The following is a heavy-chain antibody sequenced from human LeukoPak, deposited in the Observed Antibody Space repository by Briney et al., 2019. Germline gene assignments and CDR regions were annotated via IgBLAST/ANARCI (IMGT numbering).Heavy chain of an antibody. J-gene: IGHJ4*02. CDR3: ARAGIAAAGTEYYFDY. CDR2: IRYDGSNK. D-gene: IGHD6-13*01. V-gene: IGHV3-30*02. CDR1: GFTFSSYG. Sequence: GGSLRLSCAASGFTFSSYGMHWVRQAPGKGLEWVAFIRYDGSNKYYADSVKGRFTISRDNSKNTLYLQMNSLRAEDTAVYYCARAGIAAAGTEYYFDYWGQGTLVTVSS.